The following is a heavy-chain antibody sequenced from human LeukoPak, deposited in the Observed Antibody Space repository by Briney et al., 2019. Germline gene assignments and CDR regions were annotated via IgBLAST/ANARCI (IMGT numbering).Heavy chain of an antibody. CDR1: GFTFSNYG. J-gene: IGHJ2*01. V-gene: IGHV3-30*18. Sequence: GGSLRLSCAASGFTFSNYGMHWVRQAPGKGLEWVAVISYDGSNKYDADSVKGRFTISRDNSKNTLYLQMNKLRVEDTAVYYCAKSSLRGHSLWYFDLWGRGTPVTVSS. CDR3: AKSSLRGHSLWYFDL. D-gene: IGHD3-10*01. CDR2: ISYDGSNK.